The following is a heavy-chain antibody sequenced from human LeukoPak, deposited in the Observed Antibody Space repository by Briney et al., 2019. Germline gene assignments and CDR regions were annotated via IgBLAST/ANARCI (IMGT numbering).Heavy chain of an antibody. Sequence: ASVKVSCKASGYTFTGYYMHWVRQAPGQGLEWMGWINPNSGGTNYAQKFQGRVTMTRDTSISTAYMELSRLRSDDTAVYYCARGTEESSGYSGYVGSYYYYGMDVWGQGTTVTVSS. CDR2: INPNSGGT. D-gene: IGHD5-12*01. CDR1: GYTFTGYY. V-gene: IGHV1-2*02. J-gene: IGHJ6*02. CDR3: ARGTEESSGYSGYVGSYYYYGMDV.